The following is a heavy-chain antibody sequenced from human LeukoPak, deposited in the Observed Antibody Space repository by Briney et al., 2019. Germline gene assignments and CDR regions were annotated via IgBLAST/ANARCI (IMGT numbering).Heavy chain of an antibody. Sequence: TLSLTCAVSGDSIISGTYSWTWIRPPPGKGLEWIGFISHSGGTYYNPSLKSRVTMSVDRSENQFSLKLSSVTAADTAVYYCARGLIVPSTIFDYWGQGALVTVSS. CDR3: ARGLIVPSTIFDY. CDR2: ISHSGGT. J-gene: IGHJ4*02. CDR1: GDSIISGTYS. V-gene: IGHV4-30-2*01. D-gene: IGHD2-2*01.